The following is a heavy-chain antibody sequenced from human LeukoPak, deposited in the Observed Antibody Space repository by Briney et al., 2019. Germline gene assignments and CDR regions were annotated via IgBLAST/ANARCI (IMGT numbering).Heavy chain of an antibody. V-gene: IGHV4-61*08. CDR1: GGSVSSGGYY. CDR2: IYYNGNT. CDR3: ARDAIPSSYWYFDL. D-gene: IGHD2-2*01. J-gene: IGHJ2*01. Sequence: SETLSLTCTVSGGSVSSGGYYRSWIRQPPGKGLEWIGYIYYNGNTNYNPSLKSRVTVSVDTSKNQFSLKLSSVTAADTAVYYCARDAIPSSYWYFDLWGRGTLVTVSS.